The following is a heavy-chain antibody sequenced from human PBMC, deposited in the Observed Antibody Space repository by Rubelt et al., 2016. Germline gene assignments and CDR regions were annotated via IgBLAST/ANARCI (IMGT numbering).Heavy chain of an antibody. D-gene: IGHD2-15*01. CDR1: GGSFSGYY. J-gene: IGHJ5*02. Sequence: QLQLQESGPGLVEPSETLSLTCAVYGGSFSGYYWSWIRQPPGKGLEWIGEINHSGSTNYNPSLKSRVTISVYTSKNQFSLKLSFVTAADTAVYYCARSRKGCSGDSCYGGNWFDPWGQGTLVTVSS. V-gene: IGHV4-34*02. CDR2: INHSGST. CDR3: ARSRKGCSGDSCYGGNWFDP.